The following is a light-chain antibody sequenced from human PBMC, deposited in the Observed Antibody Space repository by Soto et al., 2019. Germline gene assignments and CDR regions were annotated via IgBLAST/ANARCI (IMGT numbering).Light chain of an antibody. Sequence: QSVLTQSPSASASLGASGKLTCTLTSGHSSYASGHSSYAIAWHQQQPEKGPRYLMKINRDGSHIRGDGIPDRFSGSSSGAERYLAISSLQSEDEGDYYCQTWGTGFRVFGGGTKLTVL. CDR3: QTWGTGFRV. CDR1: SGHSSYASGHSSYA. CDR2: INRDGSH. J-gene: IGLJ3*02. V-gene: IGLV4-69*01.